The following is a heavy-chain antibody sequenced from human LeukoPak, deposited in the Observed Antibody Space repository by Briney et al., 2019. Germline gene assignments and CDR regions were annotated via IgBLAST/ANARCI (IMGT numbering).Heavy chain of an antibody. J-gene: IGHJ4*02. CDR2: IYDSGST. CDR3: ASSLYDTRGYYFDY. V-gene: IGHV4-39*01. Sequence: KPSETLSLTCTVSGGSIRSSYYYWGWIRQPPGKGLEWIGSIYDSGSTYYNPSLKSRVTISVDTSKNQFSLKLTSVTAADTAMYYCASSLYDTRGYYFDYWGQGTLVTVSS. CDR1: GGSIRSSYYY. D-gene: IGHD3-22*01.